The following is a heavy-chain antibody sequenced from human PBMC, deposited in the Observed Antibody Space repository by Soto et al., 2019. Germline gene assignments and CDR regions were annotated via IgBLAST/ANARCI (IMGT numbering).Heavy chain of an antibody. Sequence: QVQLVESGGGVVQPGRSLRLSCAASGFTFSSYAMHWVRQAPGKGLEWVAVISYDGSNKYYADYVKGRFTISRDNSKHTLYLQLNSLRAEDTAVYYCARDKRDLRFLEWSYYFDYWGQGTLVTVSS. CDR1: GFTFSSYA. V-gene: IGHV3-30-3*01. CDR3: ARDKRDLRFLEWSYYFDY. J-gene: IGHJ4*02. D-gene: IGHD3-3*01. CDR2: ISYDGSNK.